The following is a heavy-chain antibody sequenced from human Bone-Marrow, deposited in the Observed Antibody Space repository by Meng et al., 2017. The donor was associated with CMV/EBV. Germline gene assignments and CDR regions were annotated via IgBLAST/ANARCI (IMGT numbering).Heavy chain of an antibody. CDR2: IKQDGSEK. D-gene: IGHD3-3*01. CDR1: GFTFSSYW. Sequence: TCAASGFTFSSYWMSWVRQAPGKGLEWVANIKQDGSEKYYVDSVKGRFTISRDNAKNSLYLQMNSLRPEDTAVYYCARVGGSRFLEWLSHWYYDLCDRGTLVVASS. J-gene: IGHJ2*01. V-gene: IGHV3-7*01. CDR3: ARVGGSRFLEWLSHWYYDL.